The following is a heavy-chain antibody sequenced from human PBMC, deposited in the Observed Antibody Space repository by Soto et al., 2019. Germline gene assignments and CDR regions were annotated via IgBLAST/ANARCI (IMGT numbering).Heavy chain of an antibody. J-gene: IGHJ6*03. D-gene: IGHD3-10*01. CDR2: ISWNSGSI. V-gene: IGHV3-9*01. CDR1: GFTFDDYA. Sequence: EVQLVESGGGLVQPGRSLRLSCAASGFTFDDYAMHWVRQAPGKGLEWVSGISWNSGSIGYADSVKGRFTISRDNAKNSLYLQMNSLRAEDTALYYCAKDMVGWYYYGSGNYYYYYYMDVWGKGTTVTVSS. CDR3: AKDMVGWYYYGSGNYYYYYYMDV.